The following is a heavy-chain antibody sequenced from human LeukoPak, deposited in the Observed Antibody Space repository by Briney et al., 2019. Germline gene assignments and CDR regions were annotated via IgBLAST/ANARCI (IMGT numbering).Heavy chain of an antibody. Sequence: ASVKVSCKASGGTFSSYAISWVRQAPGQGLEWMGGIIPIFGTANYAQKFQGRVTITADESTSTAYMELSSLRSEDTAVYYCAREGYYDSGTPDYMDVWGKGTTVTISS. CDR3: AREGYYDSGTPDYMDV. J-gene: IGHJ6*03. D-gene: IGHD3-10*01. V-gene: IGHV1-69*01. CDR1: GGTFSSYA. CDR2: IIPIFGTA.